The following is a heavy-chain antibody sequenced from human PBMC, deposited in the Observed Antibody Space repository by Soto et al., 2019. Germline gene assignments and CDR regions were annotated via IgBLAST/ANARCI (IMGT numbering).Heavy chain of an antibody. CDR2: ISSSSYI. Sequence: PGGSLRLSCAASGFTFSSYSMNWVRQAPGKGLEWVSSISSSSYIYYADSVRGRFTISRDNAKNSLYLQMNSLRAEDTAVYYCARDNVIVKGRAFDIWGQGTMVTVSS. J-gene: IGHJ3*02. V-gene: IGHV3-21*01. D-gene: IGHD3-22*01. CDR1: GFTFSSYS. CDR3: ARDNVIVKGRAFDI.